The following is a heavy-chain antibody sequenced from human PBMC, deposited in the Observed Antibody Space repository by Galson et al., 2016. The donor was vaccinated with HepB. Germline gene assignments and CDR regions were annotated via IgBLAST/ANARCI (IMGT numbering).Heavy chain of an antibody. J-gene: IGHJ3*02. D-gene: IGHD2/OR15-2a*01. V-gene: IGHV1-24*01. CDR1: GYALTDLS. CDR3: AIKGDFPDTFDI. Sequence: SVKVSCKVSGYALTDLSMHWVRQAPGKGLEWMGGFDPDDGETVYAQRFQGRVTMTEDTSTDTAYMELSSLTSEDTAVYYCAIKGDFPDTFDIWGHGTLVTVSS. CDR2: FDPDDGET.